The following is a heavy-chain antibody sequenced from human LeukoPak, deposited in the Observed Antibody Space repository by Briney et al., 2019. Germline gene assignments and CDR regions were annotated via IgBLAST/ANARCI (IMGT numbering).Heavy chain of an antibody. CDR2: ITGSGGST. V-gene: IGHV3-23*01. CDR1: GFTFSNYA. J-gene: IGHJ4*02. D-gene: IGHD3-9*01. CDR3: AKWGDYDVLTGYYVSDY. Sequence: RGSLRLSCAASGFTFSNYAMSWVRQAPGKGLEWVSAITGSGGSTYYADSVKGRFTISRDNSKNTVFLQMNSLRAEDTAVYYCAKWGDYDVLTGYYVSDYWGQGTLVTVSS.